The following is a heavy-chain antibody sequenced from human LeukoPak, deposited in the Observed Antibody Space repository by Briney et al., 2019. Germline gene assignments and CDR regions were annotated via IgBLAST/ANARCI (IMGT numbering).Heavy chain of an antibody. CDR1: GGTFSSYA. J-gene: IGHJ4*02. D-gene: IGHD2-15*01. Sequence: GASVKVSCKASGGTFSSYAISWVRQAPGQGLEWMGWISAYNGNTNYAQKLQGRVTMTTDTSTSTAYMELRSLRSDDTAVYYCARDIVVVVAATRGGVRFDYWGQGTLVTVSS. V-gene: IGHV1-18*01. CDR3: ARDIVVVVAATRGGVRFDY. CDR2: ISAYNGNT.